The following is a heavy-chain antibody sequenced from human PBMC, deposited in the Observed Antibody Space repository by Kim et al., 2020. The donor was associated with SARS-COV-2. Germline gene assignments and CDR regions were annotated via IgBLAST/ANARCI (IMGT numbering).Heavy chain of an antibody. D-gene: IGHD3-3*01. V-gene: IGHV4-4*06. Sequence: KSRVTMSEDTSKNQFSLKLSSVTAADTAVYYCARDSDFWSGSFQGNWFDPWGQGTLVTVSS. CDR3: ARDSDFWSGSFQGNWFDP. J-gene: IGHJ5*02.